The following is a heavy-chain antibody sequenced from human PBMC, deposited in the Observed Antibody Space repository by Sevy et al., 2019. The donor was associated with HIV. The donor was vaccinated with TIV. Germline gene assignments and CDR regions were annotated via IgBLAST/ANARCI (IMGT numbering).Heavy chain of an antibody. CDR2: IYWDDDK. Sequence: SGPTLVKPTQTLTLTCTFSGFSLSTSGVGVGWIRQPPGKALEWLALIYWDDDKYYSPSLKSRLTITKDTSKNQVVLRMTNMDPVDTATYYCAHRHYGDYVGGFDVWGQGTLVTVSS. J-gene: IGHJ3*01. CDR1: GFSLSTSGVG. D-gene: IGHD4-17*01. V-gene: IGHV2-5*02. CDR3: AHRHYGDYVGGFDV.